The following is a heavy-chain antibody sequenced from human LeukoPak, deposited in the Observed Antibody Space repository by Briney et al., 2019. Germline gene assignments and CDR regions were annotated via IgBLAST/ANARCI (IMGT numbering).Heavy chain of an antibody. Sequence: SETLSLTCTVSGGSFNFYFWHWLRQPSGKGLEWLADIDNRGSTQYNPSLRGRGTKSVDTSRNHVSLRLTSVTAADTAVYFCARYSNWGFQWGPGTLVTVSS. D-gene: IGHD7-27*01. CDR1: GGSFNFYF. CDR2: IDNRGST. V-gene: IGHV4-34*01. CDR3: ARYSNWGFQ. J-gene: IGHJ4*02.